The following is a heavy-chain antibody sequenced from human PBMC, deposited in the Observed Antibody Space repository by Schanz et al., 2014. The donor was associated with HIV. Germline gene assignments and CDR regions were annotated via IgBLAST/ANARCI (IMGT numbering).Heavy chain of an antibody. CDR2: IRDSDGIA. J-gene: IGHJ4*02. V-gene: IGHV3-23*01. D-gene: IGHD3-16*01. Sequence: EVRLLESGGGLVQPGGSLRLSCAASGFTFSGSVMYWVRQAPGKGLEWVSAIRDSDGIATYADSVKGRFTISKDNSKNTLYLQLNNLRVEDTAIYFCAKLAVRSDYNGRDYWGQGTLVIVSS. CDR3: AKLAVRSDYNGRDY. CDR1: GFTFSGSV.